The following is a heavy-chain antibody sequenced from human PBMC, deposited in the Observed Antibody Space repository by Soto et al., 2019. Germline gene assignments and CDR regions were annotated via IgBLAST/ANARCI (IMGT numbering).Heavy chain of an antibody. CDR3: VRGSSGWYSEVDF. CDR2: IGTTVDP. J-gene: IGHJ4*02. V-gene: IGHV3-13*05. Sequence: GGSLRLSCAASGFTFSNYDMHWVRQTTGKGLEWVSAIGTTVDPYYPGSVKGRFTISRDNAKNSLYLQMNSLTVEDTGVYFCVRGSSGWYSEVDFWGQGTLVTVSS. D-gene: IGHD6-19*01. CDR1: GFTFSNYD.